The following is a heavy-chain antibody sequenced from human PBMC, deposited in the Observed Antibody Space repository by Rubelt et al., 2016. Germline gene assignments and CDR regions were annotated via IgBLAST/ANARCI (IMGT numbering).Heavy chain of an antibody. CDR1: GGSFSGFY. Sequence: QVQLQQWGAGLLKPSETLSLTCAVYGGSFSGFYWSWIRQPPRKGLEWIGKITHSGSHNLHPPLQHRSTITFTTSKNQFSRKLNSVTAADTAVYYCARAKEMATTEVDAFDIWGQGTMVTVSS. D-gene: IGHD5-24*01. J-gene: IGHJ3*02. CDR3: ARAKEMATTEVDAFDI. CDR2: ITHSGSH. V-gene: IGHV4-34*02.